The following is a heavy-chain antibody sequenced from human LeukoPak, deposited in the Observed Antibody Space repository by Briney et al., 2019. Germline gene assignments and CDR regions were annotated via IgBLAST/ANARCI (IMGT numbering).Heavy chain of an antibody. J-gene: IGHJ4*02. V-gene: IGHV5-51*01. CDR1: GYDFTTRW. CDR3: ANAYGKYFPGDH. CDR2: IYPGDSDA. D-gene: IGHD2/OR15-2a*01. Sequence: GESLKISCKGSGYDFTTRWIGWVRQMPGKGLEWMGIIYPGDSDAQYSPSFQGQVTISADKSTSTAYLQWRSLKASDTAMYYWANAYGKYFPGDHWGQGTLVTVSS.